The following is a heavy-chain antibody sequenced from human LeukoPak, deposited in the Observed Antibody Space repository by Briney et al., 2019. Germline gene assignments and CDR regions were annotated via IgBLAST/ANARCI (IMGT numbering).Heavy chain of an antibody. CDR2: FYYSGST. CDR1: GGSISSGVYY. V-gene: IGHV4-31*03. CDR3: ARDLGDGYLANDY. D-gene: IGHD5-24*01. Sequence: SETLSLTCTVSGGSISSGVYYWSSIRQYPGKGLEWIGYFYYSGSTHYNPSLKSRVTITVDTSENQFSLELTSVTAADTAVYYCARDLGDGYLANDYWGQGTLVTVSS. J-gene: IGHJ4*02.